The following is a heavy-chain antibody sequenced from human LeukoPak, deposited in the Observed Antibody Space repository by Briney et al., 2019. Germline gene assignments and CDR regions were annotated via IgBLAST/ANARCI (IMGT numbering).Heavy chain of an antibody. Sequence: PSETLSLTCTVSGGSISGQYWSLIRQPPGKGLEWIGYLYYTGITKYNPSLKSRVTISVDTSKNQFSLRLTSVTAADTAVYYCARVSFHYHSGNYGWYFDSWGQGTLVTVSS. CDR1: GGSISGQY. CDR3: ARVSFHYHSGNYGWYFDS. D-gene: IGHD3-10*01. V-gene: IGHV4-59*11. CDR2: LYYTGIT. J-gene: IGHJ4*02.